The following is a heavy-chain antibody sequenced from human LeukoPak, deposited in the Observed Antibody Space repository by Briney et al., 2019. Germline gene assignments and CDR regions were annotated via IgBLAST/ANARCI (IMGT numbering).Heavy chain of an antibody. CDR3: ARDQGLTAPPPFGLDV. Sequence: ASVKVSCKTSGGTFSSSAITWVRQAPGQGLEWMGRIIPALNITSYAQKFQGRVTITADTSTSTAYMELSSLRSEETAVYYCARDQGLTAPPPFGLDVWGQGTTVTVSS. D-gene: IGHD5-18*01. CDR2: IIPALNIT. CDR1: GGTFSSSA. V-gene: IGHV1-69*04. J-gene: IGHJ6*02.